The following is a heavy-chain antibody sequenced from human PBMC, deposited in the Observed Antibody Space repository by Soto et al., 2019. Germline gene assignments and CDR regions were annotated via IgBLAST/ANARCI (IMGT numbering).Heavy chain of an antibody. V-gene: IGHV4-39*01. J-gene: IGHJ1*01. Sequence: SETLSLTCTVSGGSISSSSYYWGWIRQPPGKGLEWIGSIYYSGSTYYNPSLKSRVTISVDTSKNQFSLKLSSVTAADTAVYYCARHGGRDSSSWVASRYFQHWGQGTLVTVSS. CDR3: ARHGGRDSSSWVASRYFQH. CDR1: GGSISSSSYY. D-gene: IGHD6-13*01. CDR2: IYYSGST.